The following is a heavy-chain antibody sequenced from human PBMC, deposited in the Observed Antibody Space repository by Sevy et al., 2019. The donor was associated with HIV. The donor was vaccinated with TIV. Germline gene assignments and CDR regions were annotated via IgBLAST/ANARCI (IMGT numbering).Heavy chain of an antibody. Sequence: GGSLRLSCAASGFTSSSYGMHWVRQAPGKGLEWVAVIWYDGSNKYYADSVKGRFTISRDNSKNTLYLQMNSLRAEDTAVYYCARDVGLYSGSYFEYWGQGTLVTVSS. CDR3: ARDVGLYSGSYFEY. CDR1: GFTSSSYG. D-gene: IGHD1-26*01. CDR2: IWYDGSNK. V-gene: IGHV3-33*01. J-gene: IGHJ4*02.